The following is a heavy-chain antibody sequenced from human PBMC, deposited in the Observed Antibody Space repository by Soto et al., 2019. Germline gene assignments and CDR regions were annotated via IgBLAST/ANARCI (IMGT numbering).Heavy chain of an antibody. J-gene: IGHJ3*02. CDR3: AKSRGTLWSFDI. Sequence: HPGGSLRLSCAASGFTFSSYAMSWVRQAPGKGLEWVSVISGSGDSTYYGDSVKGRFTVSRDNFKNTLFLQMNSLRAEDTAVYYCAKSRGTLWSFDIWGQGTMVTVSS. CDR1: GFTFSSYA. V-gene: IGHV3-23*01. D-gene: IGHD2-21*01. CDR2: ISGSGDST.